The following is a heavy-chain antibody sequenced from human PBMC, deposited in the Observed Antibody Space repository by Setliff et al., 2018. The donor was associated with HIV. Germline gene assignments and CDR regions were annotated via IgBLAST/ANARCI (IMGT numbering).Heavy chain of an antibody. D-gene: IGHD6-13*01. J-gene: IGHJ4*02. V-gene: IGHV1-3*01. Sequence: GASVKVSCKASGDTFTTYALHWVRQAPGQRLEWMGWINAGNGDTKSSQKFQGRVTITRDTSASTAYMELSSLRSGDTGVYYCAIGSSNWPHRPNNYYFDYWGQGTPVTVSS. CDR1: GDTFTTYA. CDR2: INAGNGDT. CDR3: AIGSSNWPHRPNNYYFDY.